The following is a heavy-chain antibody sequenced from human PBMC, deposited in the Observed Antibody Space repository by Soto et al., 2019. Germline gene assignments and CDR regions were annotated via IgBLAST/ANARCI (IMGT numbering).Heavy chain of an antibody. CDR1: GFTFSSYA. CDR3: AKARISGYYGMDV. V-gene: IGHV3-23*01. J-gene: IGHJ6*02. Sequence: EVQLLESGGFLVQPGGSLRLSCAASGFTFSSYAMTWVRQAPGNGLDWVSSITGSGGTIHYADSVKGRFTISRDNSKNTLFLQMNSLTAADTAVYYCAKARISGYYGMDVWGQGTTVTVSS. CDR2: ITGSGGTI.